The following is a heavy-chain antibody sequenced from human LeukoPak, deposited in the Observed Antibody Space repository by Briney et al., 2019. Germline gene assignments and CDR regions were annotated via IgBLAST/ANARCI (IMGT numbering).Heavy chain of an antibody. CDR2: ISGSGGST. CDR3: ASDRTCSGGSCYSGTTVTTSFDY. V-gene: IGHV3-23*01. D-gene: IGHD2-15*01. Sequence: GGSLRLSCAASGFTFSSYAMSWVRQAPGKGLEWVSAISGSGGSTYYADSVKGRFTISRDNSKNTLYLQMNSLRAEDTAVYYCASDRTCSGGSCYSGTTVTTSFDYWGQGTLVTVSS. J-gene: IGHJ4*02. CDR1: GFTFSSYA.